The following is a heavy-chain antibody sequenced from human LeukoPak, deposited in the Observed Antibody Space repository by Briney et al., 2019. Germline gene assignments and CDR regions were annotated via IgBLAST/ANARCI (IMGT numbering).Heavy chain of an antibody. Sequence: PGGSLRLSCAASGFRFSTYAMSWVRQAPGKGLEWVSGVNGNGGSTSYADSVKGRFTIFRDNSKNTVYLQMNSLRVEDTAVYYCAKTGTFGGVIVYYFDYWGQGTLVTVSS. V-gene: IGHV3-23*01. CDR2: VNGNGGST. J-gene: IGHJ4*02. D-gene: IGHD3-16*02. CDR3: AKTGTFGGVIVYYFDY. CDR1: GFRFSTYA.